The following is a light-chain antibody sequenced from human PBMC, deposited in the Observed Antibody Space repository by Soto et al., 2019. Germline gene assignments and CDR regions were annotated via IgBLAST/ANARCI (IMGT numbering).Light chain of an antibody. Sequence: QRTQSPSSLSASIGDRVTMPCPSSQSISSYLNWYQQKPGKAPKLLIYAASSLQSGVPSRFSGSGSGTDFTLTISSLQPEDFATYYCQQSYSTPITFGQGTRLEIK. J-gene: IGKJ5*01. CDR2: AAS. CDR1: QSISSY. V-gene: IGKV1-39*01. CDR3: QQSYSTPIT.